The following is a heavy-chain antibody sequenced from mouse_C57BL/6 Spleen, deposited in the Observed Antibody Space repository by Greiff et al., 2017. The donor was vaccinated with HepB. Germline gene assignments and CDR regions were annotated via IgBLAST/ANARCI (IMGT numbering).Heavy chain of an antibody. Sequence: VQLQESGPGLVQPSQRLSITCTVSGFSFTSYGVHWVRQSPGKGLEWLGVIWSGGSTDYNAAFISRLSISKDNSKSQVVFKMNSLQADDTAIYYCASNWDYAMDYWGQGTSVTVSS. CDR2: IWSGGST. J-gene: IGHJ4*01. CDR1: GFSFTSYG. V-gene: IGHV2-2*01. CDR3: ASNWDYAMDY. D-gene: IGHD4-1*01.